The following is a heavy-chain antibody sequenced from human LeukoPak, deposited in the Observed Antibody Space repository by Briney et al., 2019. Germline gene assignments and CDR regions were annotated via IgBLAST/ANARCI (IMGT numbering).Heavy chain of an antibody. D-gene: IGHD2-15*01. V-gene: IGHV3-11*01. J-gene: IGHJ4*02. CDR3: ARTVVVVAAVDY. CDR1: GFTFSDYC. CDR2: ISSSGSTI. Sequence: GGSLRLSCAASGFTFSDYCMSWIRQAPGKGLEWVSYISSSGSTIYYADSVKGRFTISRDNAKNSLYLQMNSLRAEDTAVYYCARTVVVVAAVDYWGQGTLVTVSS.